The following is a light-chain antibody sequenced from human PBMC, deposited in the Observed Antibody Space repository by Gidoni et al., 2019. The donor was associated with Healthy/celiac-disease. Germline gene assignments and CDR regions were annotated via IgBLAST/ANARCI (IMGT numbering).Light chain of an antibody. J-gene: IGLJ3*02. CDR1: SSNIGSNT. CDR2: SNN. Sequence: QSVLTQPPSASGTPGQRVTISCSGSSSNIGSNTVNWYQQLPGTAPKLLIYSNNQRPSGVPGRFPCSKAGNSASLAISGLQSEDEADYYCAAWDDSLNGWVFGGGTKLTVL. V-gene: IGLV1-44*01. CDR3: AAWDDSLNGWV.